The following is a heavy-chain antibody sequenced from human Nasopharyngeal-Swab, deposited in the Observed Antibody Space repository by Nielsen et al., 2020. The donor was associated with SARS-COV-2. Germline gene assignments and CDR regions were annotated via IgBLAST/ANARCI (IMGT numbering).Heavy chain of an antibody. V-gene: IGHV3-30-3*01. J-gene: IGHJ4*02. CDR2: ISYDGSTK. Sequence: GGSLSLSCAASGFTFTSYDIHWVRQAPGKGLEWVAVISYDGSTKYYADSVKGRFTVSRDNSKNTLYLQMNSLRAEDTAVYYCARGIIAAAEDWGQGTLVTVSS. CDR3: ARGIIAAAED. D-gene: IGHD6-13*01. CDR1: GFTFTSYD.